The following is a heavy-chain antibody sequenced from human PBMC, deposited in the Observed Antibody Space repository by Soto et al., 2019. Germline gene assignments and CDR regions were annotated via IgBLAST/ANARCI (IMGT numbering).Heavy chain of an antibody. CDR1: GDSMSSSNW. J-gene: IGHJ5*02. D-gene: IGHD3-10*01. CDR3: VRVWFGESSWFDP. CDR2: AHHSGRT. V-gene: IGHV4-4*02. Sequence: SETLSLTCSVSGDSMSSSNWWNWVRQPPGKGLEWIGEAHHSGRTNYNPSLKSRVTISVDTSQKLFSLKLASVTAADTAVYYCVRVWFGESSWFDPWGQGTQVTVS.